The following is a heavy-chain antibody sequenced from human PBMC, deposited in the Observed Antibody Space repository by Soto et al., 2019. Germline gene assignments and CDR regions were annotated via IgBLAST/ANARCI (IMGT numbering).Heavy chain of an antibody. CDR2: IKGKTDGWTT. J-gene: IGHJ4*02. CDR3: TTGVVRGDYLPY. D-gene: IGHD3-10*01. CDR1: GFTFVNAW. V-gene: IGHV3-15*01. Sequence: EVQLVESGGGLIEPGGSLRLSSAASGFTFVNAWMTWVRKAPGKGLEWVGHIKGKTDGWTTDYAAPVKARFTISRDNSKNMLYLEMNSLRTEDAAVYYCTTGVVRGDYLPYWGQGTLVTVSS.